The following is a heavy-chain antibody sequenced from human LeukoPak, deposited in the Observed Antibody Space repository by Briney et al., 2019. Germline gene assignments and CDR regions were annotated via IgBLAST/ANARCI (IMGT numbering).Heavy chain of an antibody. CDR2: IYTSGST. V-gene: IGHV4-61*02. Sequence: SETLSLTCTVSGGSISSGSYYWSWIRQPAGKGLEWIGRIYTSGSTNYNPSLKSRVTISVDTSKNQFSLKLSSVTAADTAVYYCAREVVGAIPYWYFDLWGRGTLVTVSS. CDR3: AREVVGAIPYWYFDL. CDR1: GGSISSGSYY. D-gene: IGHD1-26*01. J-gene: IGHJ2*01.